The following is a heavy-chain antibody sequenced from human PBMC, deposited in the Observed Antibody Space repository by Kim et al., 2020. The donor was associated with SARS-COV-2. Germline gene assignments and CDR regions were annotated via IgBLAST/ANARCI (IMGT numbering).Heavy chain of an antibody. CDR2: INPNSGGT. D-gene: IGHD1-26*01. Sequence: ASVKVSCKASGYTFTGYYMHWVRQAPGQGLEWMGWINPNSGGTNYAQKFQGRVTMTRDTSISTAYMELSRLRSDDTAVYYCARDRGWWELLLEFDYWGQGTLVTVSS. V-gene: IGHV1-2*02. J-gene: IGHJ4*02. CDR1: GYTFTGYY. CDR3: ARDRGWWELLLEFDY.